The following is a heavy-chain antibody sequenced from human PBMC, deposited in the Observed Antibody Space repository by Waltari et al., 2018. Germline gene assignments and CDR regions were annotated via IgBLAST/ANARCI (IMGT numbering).Heavy chain of an antibody. J-gene: IGHJ4*02. CDR3: ARGDYDFWSGYWYDY. CDR1: GGSISSYY. Sequence: QVQLQESGPGLVKPSETLSLTCTVSGGSISSYYWSWIRQPPGKGLEWIGYIYYSGSTNYNPSLKSRVTRSVDTSKNQFSLKLSSVTAADTAVYYCARGDYDFWSGYWYDYWGQGTLVTVSS. V-gene: IGHV4-59*01. CDR2: IYYSGST. D-gene: IGHD3-3*01.